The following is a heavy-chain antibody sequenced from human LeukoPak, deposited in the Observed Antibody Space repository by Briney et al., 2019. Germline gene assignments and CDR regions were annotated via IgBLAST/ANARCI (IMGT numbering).Heavy chain of an antibody. J-gene: IGHJ4*02. D-gene: IGHD5-18*01. CDR3: AREPPRGGYSYGYYY. CDR1: GFTFSDYY. Sequence: GGSLRLSCAASGFTFSDYYMSWIRQAPAKGLEWVSYISSSSSYTNYADSVKGRFTISRDNAKNSLYLQMNSLRAEDTAVYYCAREPPRGGYSYGYYYWGQGTLVTVSS. V-gene: IGHV3-11*06. CDR2: ISSSSSYT.